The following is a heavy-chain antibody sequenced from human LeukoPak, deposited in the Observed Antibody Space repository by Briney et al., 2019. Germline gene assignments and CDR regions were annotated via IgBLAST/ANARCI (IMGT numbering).Heavy chain of an antibody. D-gene: IGHD1-26*01. CDR3: AREGSSGSYRRYYFDY. V-gene: IGHV3-21*01. CDR1: GFAFSSYS. Sequence: TGGSLRLSCAASGFAFSSYSMNWVRQAPGKWLEWVSSISSSSSYIYYADSVKGRFTISRDNAKNSLYLQMNSLRAEDTAVYYCAREGSSGSYRRYYFDYWGQGTLVTVSS. J-gene: IGHJ4*02. CDR2: ISSSSSYI.